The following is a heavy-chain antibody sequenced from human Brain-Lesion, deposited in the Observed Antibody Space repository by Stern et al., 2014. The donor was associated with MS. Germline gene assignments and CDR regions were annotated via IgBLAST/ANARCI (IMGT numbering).Heavy chain of an antibody. J-gene: IGHJ6*02. CDR3: ARVYNTIYGIVTQRGSGMDV. Sequence: EVQLVQSGGGLVQPGGSLTISCTAAGFTFGNYWMTWVRQAPGKGLDWVANIKEDGPEKNYVDAVKGRFTISRDNARNSLYLQMNSLRVEDTALYYCARVYNTIYGIVTQRGSGMDVWGQGTTVIVSS. CDR2: IKEDGPEK. V-gene: IGHV3-7*01. D-gene: IGHD3-3*01. CDR1: GFTFGNYW.